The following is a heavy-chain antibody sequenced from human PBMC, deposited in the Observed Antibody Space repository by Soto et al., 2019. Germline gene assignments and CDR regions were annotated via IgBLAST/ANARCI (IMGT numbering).Heavy chain of an antibody. D-gene: IGHD2-15*01. CDR2: IRSKAYGGTT. V-gene: IGHV3-49*03. CDR3: TRGYCSGGSCYYPDYYYMDV. J-gene: IGHJ6*03. CDR1: GFTFGDYA. Sequence: PGGSLRLSCTASGFTFGDYAMSWFRQAPGKGLEWVGFIRSKAYGGTTEYAASVKGRFTISRDDSKSIAYLQMNSLKTEDTAVYYCTRGYCSGGSCYYPDYYYMDVWGKGTTVTVSS.